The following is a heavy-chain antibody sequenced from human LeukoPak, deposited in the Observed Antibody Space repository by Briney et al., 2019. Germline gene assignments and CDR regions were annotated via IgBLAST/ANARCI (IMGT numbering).Heavy chain of an antibody. D-gene: IGHD6-13*01. V-gene: IGHV3-23*01. CDR3: ARDLNDLLQNYRSTWYPADY. CDR2: ISGSGGST. Sequence: GGSLRLSCAASGFTFSSYAMSWVRQAPGKGLEWVSAISGSGGSTYYADSVKGRFTISRDNTKNTLYLQMNSLRAEDTAVYYCARDLNDLLQNYRSTWYPADYWGQGTLVTVYS. J-gene: IGHJ4*02. CDR1: GFTFSSYA.